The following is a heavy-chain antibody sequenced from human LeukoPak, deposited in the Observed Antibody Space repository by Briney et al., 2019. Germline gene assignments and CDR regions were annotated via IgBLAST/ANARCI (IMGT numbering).Heavy chain of an antibody. CDR1: GGSISSSSYY. Sequence: SETLSLTCTVSGGSISSSSYYWSWIRQPPGKGLEWIGYIYYSGSTNYNPSLKSRVTISVDTSKNQFSLKLSSVSAADTAVYYCARDSPERGYSGYDTPWGMDVWGQGTTVTVSS. J-gene: IGHJ6*02. CDR2: IYYSGST. V-gene: IGHV4-61*01. CDR3: ARDSPERGYSGYDTPWGMDV. D-gene: IGHD5-12*01.